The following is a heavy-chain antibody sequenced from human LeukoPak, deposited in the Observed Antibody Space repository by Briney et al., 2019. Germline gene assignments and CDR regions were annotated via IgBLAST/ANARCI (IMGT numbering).Heavy chain of an antibody. V-gene: IGHV4-61*02. Sequence: ASQTLSLTCTVSGGSISSGSYYWSWIRQPAGKGLEWIGRIYTSGSTNYNPSLKSRVTTSVDTSKNQSSLKLSSVTAADTAVYYCASSLYYYDSSGYYSDAFDIWGQGTMVTVSS. CDR2: IYTSGST. D-gene: IGHD3-22*01. CDR3: ASSLYYYDSSGYYSDAFDI. J-gene: IGHJ3*02. CDR1: GGSISSGSYY.